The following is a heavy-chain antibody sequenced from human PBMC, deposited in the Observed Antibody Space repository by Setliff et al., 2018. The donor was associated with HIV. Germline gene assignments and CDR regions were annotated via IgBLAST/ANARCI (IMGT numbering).Heavy chain of an antibody. J-gene: IGHJ4*02. CDR1: RGATSSSTYY. D-gene: IGHD6-19*01. V-gene: IGHV4-39*07. CDR3: ARGVRDNSGWSSYYFDY. CDR2: IYYSGTT. Sequence: SETLSLTCTVSRGATSSSTYYWGWIRRPPGKGLEWIGYIYYSGTTYYNPSLKSRVTISVDTSRNECSLKLTSVTAADTAVYYCARGVRDNSGWSSYYFDYWGQGTLVTVSS.